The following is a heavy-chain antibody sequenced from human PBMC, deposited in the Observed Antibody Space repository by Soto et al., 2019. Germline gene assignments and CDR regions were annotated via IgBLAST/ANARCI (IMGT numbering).Heavy chain of an antibody. CDR1: GYIFTRYV. D-gene: IGHD1-26*01. CDR3: ARWISGSYSDWFDP. V-gene: IGHV1-18*04. Sequence: QVQLVQSGAEVKKPGASVKVSCKASGYIFTRYVVTWVRQAPGQGLEWMGWISAHNGKTNYAQKVQGRVNMTTDTSTSTAYMELRSLRSDDTAVYYCARWISGSYSDWFDPWGQGTLVTVS. CDR2: ISAHNGKT. J-gene: IGHJ5*02.